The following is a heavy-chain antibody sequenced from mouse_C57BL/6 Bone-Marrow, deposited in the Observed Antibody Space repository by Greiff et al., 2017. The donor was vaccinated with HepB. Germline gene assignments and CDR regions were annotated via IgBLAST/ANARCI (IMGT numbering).Heavy chain of an antibody. CDR1: GFNIKDYY. J-gene: IGHJ2*01. V-gene: IGHV14-2*01. CDR3: TRSLIYYGTNY. D-gene: IGHD1-1*01. Sequence: VQLKQSGAELVKPGASVKLSCTASGFNIKDYYIHWVKQRTEQGLGWIGRLDPEDGETKYAPKFQDKATITADTSSNTAYLQLSSLTSEDTAVYYCTRSLIYYGTNYWGQGTTLTVSS. CDR2: LDPEDGET.